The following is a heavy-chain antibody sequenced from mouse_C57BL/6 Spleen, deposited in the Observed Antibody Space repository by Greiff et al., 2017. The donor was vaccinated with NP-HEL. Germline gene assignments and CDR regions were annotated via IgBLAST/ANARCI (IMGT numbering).Heavy chain of an antibody. V-gene: IGHV1-80*01. J-gene: IGHJ2*01. CDR3: ARSPYDYDEGNYFDY. CDR2: IYPGDGDT. D-gene: IGHD2-4*01. CDR1: GYAFSSYW. Sequence: QVQLQQSGAELVKPGASVKISCKASGYAFSSYWMNWVKQRPGKGLEWIGQIYPGDGDTNYNGKFKGKATLTADKSSSTAYMQLSSLTSEDSAVYFCARSPYDYDEGNYFDYWGQGTTLTVAS.